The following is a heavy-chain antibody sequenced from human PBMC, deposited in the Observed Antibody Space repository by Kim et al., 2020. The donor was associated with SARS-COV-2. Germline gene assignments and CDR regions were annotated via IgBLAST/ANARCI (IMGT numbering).Heavy chain of an antibody. CDR3: ATDLSSYQGVTFDI. D-gene: IGHD2-2*01. J-gene: IGHJ3*02. V-gene: IGHV1-24*01. Sequence: YAQKFQGRVTLTEDTSTDTAYMELSSLRSEDTAVYYCATDLSSYQGVTFDIWGQGTMVTVSS.